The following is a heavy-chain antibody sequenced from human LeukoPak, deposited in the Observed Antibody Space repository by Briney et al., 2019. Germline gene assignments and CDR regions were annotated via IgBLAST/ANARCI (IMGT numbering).Heavy chain of an antibody. CDR2: ISGSGGST. V-gene: IGHV3-23*01. CDR3: GRAHGRGYYYYGMDV. D-gene: IGHD1-26*01. J-gene: IGHJ6*02. Sequence: GGSLRLSCAASGFTFSSYAMSWVRQAPGKGLEWVSAISGSGGSTYYADSVKGRFTISRDNSKNTLYLQTNSLRAEDTAVYYCGRAHGRGYYYYGMDVWGQGTTVTVSS. CDR1: GFTFSSYA.